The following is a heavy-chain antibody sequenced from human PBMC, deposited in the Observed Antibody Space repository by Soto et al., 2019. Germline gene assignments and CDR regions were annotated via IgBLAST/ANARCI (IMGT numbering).Heavy chain of an antibody. CDR2: INHIGIT. Sequence: XESLSLPCGVSGGSFSGYLWTWIRQPPGKGLDWIGEINHIGITNYNPSLRSRLSISIDTSKNQISLKLASVTAADTAVYYCARATQFYYDSSGYSKNFDVWGQGTLVTVSS. V-gene: IGHV4-34*01. CDR1: GGSFSGYL. D-gene: IGHD3-22*01. CDR3: ARATQFYYDSSGYSKNFDV. J-gene: IGHJ5*02.